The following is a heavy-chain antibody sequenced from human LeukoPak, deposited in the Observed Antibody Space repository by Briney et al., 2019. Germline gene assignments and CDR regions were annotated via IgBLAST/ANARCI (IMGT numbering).Heavy chain of an antibody. J-gene: IGHJ4*02. Sequence: GGSLRLSCAASGFTDSSNYLSWVRQAPGKGLEWVSTIYSGGSTYYADSVTGRFTISRDNSKNTLYLQMNSLRAEDTAVYYCARDGAVLTGYYDYWGQGTLVTVSS. CDR2: IYSGGST. CDR1: GFTDSSNY. CDR3: ARDGAVLTGYYDY. V-gene: IGHV3-66*01. D-gene: IGHD3-9*01.